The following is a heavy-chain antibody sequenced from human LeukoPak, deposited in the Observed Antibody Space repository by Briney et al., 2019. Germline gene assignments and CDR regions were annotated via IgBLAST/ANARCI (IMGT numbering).Heavy chain of an antibody. CDR1: DGSIGGGVYS. J-gene: IGHJ4*02. D-gene: IGHD5-12*01. V-gene: IGHV4-30-2*01. CDR3: ARGYSDYPYFFDS. Sequence: SQTLSLACAVSDGSIGGGVYSWNWIRQPPGKGLEWLGYIFHTGNTYYSPSLKSRVTISVDRSKNQFSLKLSSLTAADTAMYFCARGYSDYPYFFDSWGQGALVTVSS. CDR2: IFHTGNT.